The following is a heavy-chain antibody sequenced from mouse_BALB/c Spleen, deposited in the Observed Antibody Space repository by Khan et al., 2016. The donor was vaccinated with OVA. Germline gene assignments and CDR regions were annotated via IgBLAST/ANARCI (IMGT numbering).Heavy chain of an antibody. V-gene: IGHV5-6*02. Sequence: EVKLVESGGDLVKPGGSLKLSCAASGFPFSTYGMSWVRQTPDKRLEWVATISRSSSYPYYPDSVKGRFTISRDNAKNPLYLQMSSLKSEDTGMYYCARLLPSYFDYWGQGTTLTVSS. D-gene: IGHD1-1*01. CDR1: GFPFSTYG. J-gene: IGHJ2*01. CDR3: ARLLPSYFDY. CDR2: ISRSSSYP.